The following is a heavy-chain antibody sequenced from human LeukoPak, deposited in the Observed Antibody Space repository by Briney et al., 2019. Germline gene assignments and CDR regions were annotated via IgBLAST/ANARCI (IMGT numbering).Heavy chain of an antibody. CDR2: ISGRGGII. V-gene: IGHV3-23*01. Sequence: EGSLRLSCVASAFTVSTNYMIWVRQAPGKGLEWVSGISGRGGIIYYADSVKGRFTITRDNSKNTLYLQMNSLRAEDTAVYYCAKDSDYYDDSGYYQDCWGQGTLVTVSS. D-gene: IGHD3-22*01. J-gene: IGHJ4*02. CDR3: AKDSDYYDDSGYYQDC. CDR1: AFTVSTNY.